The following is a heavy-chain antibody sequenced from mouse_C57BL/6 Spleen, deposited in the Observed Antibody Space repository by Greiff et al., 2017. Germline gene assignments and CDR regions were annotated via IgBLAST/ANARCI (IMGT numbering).Heavy chain of an antibody. CDR2: INPYNGGT. D-gene: IGHD1-1*01. CDR3: ARSLPSSSGFAY. J-gene: IGHJ3*01. V-gene: IGHV1-19*01. Sequence: VQLQQSGPVLVKPGASVKMSCKASGYTFTDYYMNWVKQSHGKSLEWIGVINPYNGGTSYNQKFKGKATLTVDKSSSTAYMELNSLTSEDSAVYYCARSLPSSSGFAYWGQGTLVTVSA. CDR1: GYTFTDYY.